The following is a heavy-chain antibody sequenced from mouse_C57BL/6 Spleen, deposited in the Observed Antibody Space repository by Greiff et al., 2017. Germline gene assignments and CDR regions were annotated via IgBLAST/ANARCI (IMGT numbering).Heavy chain of an antibody. CDR3: ARDYAFYAMDY. J-gene: IGHJ4*01. Sequence: ESGPGLVKPSQSLSLTCSVTGYSITSGYYWNWIRQFPGNKLECMGYISYDGSNNSNPSLKNRISITRDTSKNQFFLKLNSVTTEDTATYYCARDYAFYAMDYWGQGTTVTVSS. V-gene: IGHV3-6*01. D-gene: IGHD6-5*01. CDR1: GYSITSGYY. CDR2: ISYDGSN.